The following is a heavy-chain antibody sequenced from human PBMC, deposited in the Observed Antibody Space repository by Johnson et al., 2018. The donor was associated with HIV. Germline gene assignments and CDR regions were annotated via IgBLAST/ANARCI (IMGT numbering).Heavy chain of an antibody. Sequence: MLLVESGGGVVGPGGSLRLSCAASGFTFDDYGMSWVRQAPGKGLEWVSGINWNGGSTGYADSVKGRFTISRDNAKNSLYLHMNSLRPEDTAVYYCARDGSLGGGLHDAFDIWGTGTMVTVSS. CDR2: INWNGGST. V-gene: IGHV3-20*04. CDR1: GFTFDDYG. D-gene: IGHD3-16*01. J-gene: IGHJ3*02. CDR3: ARDGSLGGGLHDAFDI.